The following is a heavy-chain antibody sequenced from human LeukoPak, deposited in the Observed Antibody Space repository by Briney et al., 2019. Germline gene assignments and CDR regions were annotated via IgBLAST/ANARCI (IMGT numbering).Heavy chain of an antibody. CDR1: GFTVSSNY. Sequence: GGSLRLSCAASGFTVSSNYMSWVRQAPGKGLEWVSSISSSSSYRYYADSVKGRFTISRDNAKNSLYLQMNSLRAEDTAVYYCARDSHSYGYLDYWGQGTLVTVSS. CDR3: ARDSHSYGYLDY. V-gene: IGHV3-21*01. CDR2: ISSSSSYR. J-gene: IGHJ4*02. D-gene: IGHD5-18*01.